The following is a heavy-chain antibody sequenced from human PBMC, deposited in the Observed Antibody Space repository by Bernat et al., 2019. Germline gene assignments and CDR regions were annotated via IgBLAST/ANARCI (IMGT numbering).Heavy chain of an antibody. J-gene: IGHJ6*02. Sequence: EVQLVESGGGLVQPGGSLRLSCAASGFTFSSYWMHWVRQAPGKGLVWVSRINSDGSSTSYADSVKGRFTISRDNAKNTLYLQMNSLRAEDTAVYYCARDQQLVLFWGGGGGVHYYYYYGMDVWGQGTTVTVSS. CDR2: INSDGSST. CDR3: ARDQQLVLFWGGGGGVHYYYYYGMDV. CDR1: GFTFSSYW. D-gene: IGHD6-13*01. V-gene: IGHV3-74*01.